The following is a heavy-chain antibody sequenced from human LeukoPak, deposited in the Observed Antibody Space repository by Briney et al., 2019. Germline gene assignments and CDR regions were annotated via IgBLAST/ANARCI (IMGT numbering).Heavy chain of an antibody. CDR3: ARTLRYFDWCFDY. CDR1: GGSISSYY. Sequence: SETLSLTCTVSGGSISSYYWSWIRQPPRKGPEWIGYIYYSWSTNSNPTLKSRVTISVDTSKNQFSLKLSSVTAADTAVYYCARTLRYFDWCFDYWGQGTLVTVSS. J-gene: IGHJ4*02. CDR2: IYYSWST. D-gene: IGHD3-9*01. V-gene: IGHV4-59*01.